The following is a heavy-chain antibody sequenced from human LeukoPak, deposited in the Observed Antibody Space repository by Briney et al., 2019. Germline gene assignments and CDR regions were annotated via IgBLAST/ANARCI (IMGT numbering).Heavy chain of an antibody. D-gene: IGHD4-11*01. CDR2: IRYDRSNK. J-gene: IGHJ4*02. V-gene: IGHV3-30*02. CDR1: GFTFSSYG. CDR3: AKVGGDYSNRNFDC. Sequence: GGSLRLSCAASGFTFSSYGMHWVRQAPGKGLEWVAFIRYDRSNKYYADSVKGRFTISRDNSKNTLYLQMNSLRAEDTAVYYCAKVGGDYSNRNFDCWGQGTLVTVSS.